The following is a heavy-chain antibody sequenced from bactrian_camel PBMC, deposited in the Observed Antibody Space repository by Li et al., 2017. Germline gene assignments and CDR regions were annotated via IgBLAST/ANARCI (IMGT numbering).Heavy chain of an antibody. D-gene: IGHD1*01. Sequence: VQLVESGGDSVQAGGSLRLSCVVTGTFTVPLCMGWYRQGPGQEREEIVRIPRNGLPRYGSSTQGRFTVSKDNAGKSLYLQMNTLKTEDTAVYYCVTQMDWVQPRYNYWGQGTQVTVS. CDR3: VTQMDWVQPRYNY. CDR1: GTFTVPLC. V-gene: IGHV3S53*01. J-gene: IGHJ4*01. CDR2: IPRNGLP.